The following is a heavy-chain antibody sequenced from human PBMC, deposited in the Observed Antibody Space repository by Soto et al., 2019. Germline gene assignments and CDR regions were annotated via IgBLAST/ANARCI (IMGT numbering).Heavy chain of an antibody. J-gene: IGHJ6*03. Sequence: SETLSLTCTVSGGSISSYYWSWIRQPPGKGLEWIGYIYYSGSTNYNPSLKSRVTISVDTSKNQFSLKLSSVTAADTAVYYCAGRPYYYYYMDVWGKGTTVTVSS. V-gene: IGHV4-59*08. CDR1: GGSISSYY. CDR2: IYYSGST. CDR3: AGRPYYYYYMDV.